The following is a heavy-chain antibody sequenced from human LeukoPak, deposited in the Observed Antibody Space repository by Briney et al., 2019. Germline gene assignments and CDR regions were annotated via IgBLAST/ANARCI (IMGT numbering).Heavy chain of an antibody. CDR3: ATVTDVYSGSPDAFDI. D-gene: IGHD1-26*01. CDR2: ISRTGRT. CDR1: GGSFSNYY. J-gene: IGHJ3*02. Sequence: SETLSLTCAVYGGSFSNYYWSWIRQAPGKGLEWIGEISRTGRTNYNSSLKSRVTISIDTSKNQFSLKLSSVTAADTAVYYCATVTDVYSGSPDAFDIWGQGTMVTVSS. V-gene: IGHV4-34*01.